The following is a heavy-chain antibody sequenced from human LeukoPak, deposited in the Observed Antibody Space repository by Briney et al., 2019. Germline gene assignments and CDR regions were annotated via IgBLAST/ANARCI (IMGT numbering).Heavy chain of an antibody. CDR1: GFTFSSYA. D-gene: IGHD5-12*01. Sequence: GGSLRLSCAASGFTFSSYAMSWVRQAPGKGLEWVAVISYDGSNKYYADSVKGRFTISRDNSKNTLYLQMNSLRAEDTAVYYCARNENSGWGYFDYWGQGTLVTVSS. J-gene: IGHJ4*02. V-gene: IGHV3-30-3*01. CDR3: ARNENSGWGYFDY. CDR2: ISYDGSNK.